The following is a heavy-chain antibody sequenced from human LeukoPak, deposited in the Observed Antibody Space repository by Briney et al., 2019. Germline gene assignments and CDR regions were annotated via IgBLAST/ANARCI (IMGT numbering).Heavy chain of an antibody. Sequence: KPSETLSLTCTVSGGSISNYYWSWIRQPPGKGLEWIGYIYYSGTTNYNPSLKSRVTISVDTSKNQFSLKLTSVTAADTAVYYCARDGGGSSWPIDYWGQGTLVTVSP. D-gene: IGHD6-13*01. J-gene: IGHJ4*02. CDR3: ARDGGGSSWPIDY. V-gene: IGHV4-59*01. CDR1: GGSISNYY. CDR2: IYYSGTT.